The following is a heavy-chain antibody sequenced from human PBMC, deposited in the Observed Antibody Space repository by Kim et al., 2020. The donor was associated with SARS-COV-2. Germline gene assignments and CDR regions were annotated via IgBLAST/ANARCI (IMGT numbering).Heavy chain of an antibody. V-gene: IGHV7-4-1*02. CDR2: LHTPPVPP. D-gene: IGHD3-3*01. Sequence: ASVKVSCKASGYTFTSYAMNWVRQAPGPWLAFLLFLHTPPVPPTYAQCFTGRFVFSLDTSVNTAYLQISSLKAEDTAVYYCARDRSTTIFGVVIKVEAFDIWGQGTMVTVSS. CDR1: GYTFTSYA. J-gene: IGHJ3*02. CDR3: ARDRSTTIFGVVIKVEAFDI.